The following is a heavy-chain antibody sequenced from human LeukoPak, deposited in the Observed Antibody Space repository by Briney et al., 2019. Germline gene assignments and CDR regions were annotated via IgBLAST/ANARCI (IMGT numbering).Heavy chain of an antibody. CDR2: MNPNSGNT. CDR3: ARGVMFAIAAGNWFDP. J-gene: IGHJ5*02. Sequence: ASVKVSCKASGYTFNSYGISWVRQATGQGLEWMGWMNPNSGNTGYAQKFQGRVTMTRNTSISTAYMELSSLRSEDTAVYYCARGVMFAIAAGNWFDPWGQGTLVTVSS. D-gene: IGHD6-13*01. CDR1: GYTFNSYG. V-gene: IGHV1-8*02.